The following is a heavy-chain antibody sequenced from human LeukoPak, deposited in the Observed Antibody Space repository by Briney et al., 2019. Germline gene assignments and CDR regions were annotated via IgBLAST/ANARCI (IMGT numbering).Heavy chain of an antibody. CDR1: GFTFTSSA. D-gene: IGHD4-17*01. Sequence: ASVKVSCKASGFTFTSSAMQWVRQARGQRLEWIGWIVVGSGNTNYAQKFQERVTITRDMSTSTAYMELSSLRSEDTAVYYCAATSTYGDYVAGDENYYYYVDVWGKGTTVTISS. CDR3: AATSTYGDYVAGDENYYYYVDV. J-gene: IGHJ6*03. V-gene: IGHV1-58*02. CDR2: IVVGSGNT.